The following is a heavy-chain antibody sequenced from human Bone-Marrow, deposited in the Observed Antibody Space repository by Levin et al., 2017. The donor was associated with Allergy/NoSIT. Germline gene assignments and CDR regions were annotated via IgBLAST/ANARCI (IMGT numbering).Heavy chain of an antibody. CDR1: GFTLRSHA. CDR2: ISYDGSDL. V-gene: IGHV3-30*04. D-gene: IGHD1-26*01. CDR3: ARKGYGGDQGLDY. Sequence: GESLKISCAASGFTLRSHAMHWVRQAPGKGLEWVAVISYDGSDLYYTDSVQGRFKISRDTSTNTLFLQMNSLTVEDTALYYCARKGYGGDQGLDYWGQGTLVSVSS. J-gene: IGHJ4*02.